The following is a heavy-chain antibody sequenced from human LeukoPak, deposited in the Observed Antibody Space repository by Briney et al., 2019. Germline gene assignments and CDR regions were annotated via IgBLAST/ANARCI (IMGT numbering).Heavy chain of an antibody. J-gene: IGHJ4*02. V-gene: IGHV3-74*01. D-gene: IGHD3-22*01. Sequence: SGGSLRRSCAASGFTFSAYWMGWVRQAPGKGLVWVSRINSDGSSTSYVDSVAGRFTISRDNAKNTLYLQMNSLRAEDTAVYHCARGNYYDSSGPGGYWGQGTLVTVSS. CDR3: ARGNYYDSSGPGGY. CDR2: INSDGSST. CDR1: GFTFSAYW.